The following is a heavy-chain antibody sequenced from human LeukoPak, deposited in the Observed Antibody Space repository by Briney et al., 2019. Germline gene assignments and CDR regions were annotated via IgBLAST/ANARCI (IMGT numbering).Heavy chain of an antibody. CDR2: ISSSSSYI. V-gene: IGHV3-21*01. CDR1: GFTFSSYS. J-gene: IGHJ3*02. D-gene: IGHD3-22*01. CDR3: ARDWGAYYDSSGYYFDAFDI. Sequence: GGTLRLSCAASGFTFSSYSMNWVRQAPGKGLEWVSSISSSSSYIYYADSVKGRFTISRDNAKNSLYLQMNSLRAEDTAVYYCARDWGAYYDSSGYYFDAFDIWGQGTMVTV.